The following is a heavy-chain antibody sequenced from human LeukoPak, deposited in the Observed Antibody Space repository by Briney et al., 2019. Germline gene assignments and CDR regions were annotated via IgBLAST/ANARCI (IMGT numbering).Heavy chain of an antibody. V-gene: IGHV4-39*01. CDR3: ARQDDQDYGDPNWFDP. D-gene: IGHD4-17*01. Sequence: PSETLSLTCSASGDSINTGGYHWGWVRQSPGKGLEWIGSIRFGGTTFYNPSFRGRVAISIDTSRNEFSLRVTSVTATDTAIYYCARQDDQDYGDPNWFDPWGQGILVTVSS. J-gene: IGHJ5*02. CDR2: IRFGGTT. CDR1: GDSINTGGYH.